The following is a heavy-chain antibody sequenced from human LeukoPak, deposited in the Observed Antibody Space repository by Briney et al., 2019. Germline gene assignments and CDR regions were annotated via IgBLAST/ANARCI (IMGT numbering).Heavy chain of an antibody. CDR3: ARMRYSNYYYGMDV. Sequence: ASVKVSCKASGYTFTSYAMHWVRQAPGQRLECMGWINACNGNTKYSQKFQGRVTITRDTSASTAYMELSSLRSEDTAVYYCARMRYSNYYYGMDVWGQGTTVTVSS. CDR1: GYTFTSYA. CDR2: INACNGNT. V-gene: IGHV1-3*01. J-gene: IGHJ6*02. D-gene: IGHD4-11*01.